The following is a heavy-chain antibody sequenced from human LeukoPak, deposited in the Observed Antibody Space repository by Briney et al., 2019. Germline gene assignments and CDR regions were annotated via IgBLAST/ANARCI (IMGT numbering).Heavy chain of an antibody. CDR2: TNEGGSDK. CDR1: GFTFSKFW. Sequence: GGSLRLSCVTSGFTFSKFWTSWVRQAPGKGLEWVAHTNEGGSDKYYVDSVKGRFTISRDNVKSSLFLQMNSLRVGDTAVYYCVTWSGGLNYWGQGTLVTVSS. CDR3: VTWSGGLNY. J-gene: IGHJ4*02. D-gene: IGHD3-10*01. V-gene: IGHV3-7*01.